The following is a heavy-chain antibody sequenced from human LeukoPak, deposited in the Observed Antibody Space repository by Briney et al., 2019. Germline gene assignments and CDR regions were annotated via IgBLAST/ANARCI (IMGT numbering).Heavy chain of an antibody. CDR1: GFPFSSHW. CDR2: ISHDGSEK. CDR3: ASGGGWVFFN. Sequence: PGGSLRLSSAASGFPFSSHWLSWFRQSPGKGLEWVAHISHDGSEKHYVDSVKGRFTISRDNARNSQFLQMNSLRVDDTAVYYCASGGGWVFFNWGQGTLVTVSS. V-gene: IGHV3-7*01. D-gene: IGHD6-19*01. J-gene: IGHJ4*02.